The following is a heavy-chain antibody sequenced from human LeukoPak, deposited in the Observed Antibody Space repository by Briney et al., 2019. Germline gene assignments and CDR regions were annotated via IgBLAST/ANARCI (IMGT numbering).Heavy chain of an antibody. CDR3: AELGITMIGGV. V-gene: IGHV3-48*03. D-gene: IGHD3-10*02. Sequence: GESLRLSCAASGFTFSSYEMSWVRQAPGKGLEWVSYISSSGSTIYYADSVKGRFTISRDNAKNSLYLQMNSLRAEDTAVYYCAELGITMIGGVWGKGTTVTISS. CDR2: ISSSGSTI. CDR1: GFTFSSYE. J-gene: IGHJ6*04.